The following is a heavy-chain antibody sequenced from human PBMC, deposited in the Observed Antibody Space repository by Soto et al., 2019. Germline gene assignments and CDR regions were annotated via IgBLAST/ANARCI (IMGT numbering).Heavy chain of an antibody. CDR2: INHSGST. CDR3: ARGWYYYDSSGYRYYYYGMDV. Sequence: SQTLRLTYAVEGGTCRDYYWSWIRQPPGKGLEWIGEINHSGSTNYNPSLKSRVTISVDTSKNQFSLKLSSVTAADTAVYYCARGWYYYDSSGYRYYYYGMDVWGRGTTVTVSS. CDR1: GGTCRDYY. J-gene: IGHJ6*02. V-gene: IGHV4-34*01. D-gene: IGHD3-22*01.